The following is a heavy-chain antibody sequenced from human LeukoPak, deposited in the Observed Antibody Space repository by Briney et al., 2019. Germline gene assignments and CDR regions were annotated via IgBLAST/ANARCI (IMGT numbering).Heavy chain of an antibody. V-gene: IGHV1-2*02. J-gene: IGHJ4*02. CDR3: ARVMDSYYDSSGSDY. D-gene: IGHD3-22*01. Sequence: ASVKVSCKASGYTFTGYYMHLVRQAPGQGLEWMGWINPNSGGTNYAQKFQGRVTMTRDTSISTAYMELSRLRSDDTAVYYCARVMDSYYDSSGSDYWGQRTLVTVSP. CDR2: INPNSGGT. CDR1: GYTFTGYY.